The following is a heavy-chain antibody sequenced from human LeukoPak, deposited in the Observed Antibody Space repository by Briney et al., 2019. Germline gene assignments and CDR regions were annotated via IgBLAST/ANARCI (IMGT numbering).Heavy chain of an antibody. Sequence: PSETLSLTCTVSGGSISSYYWSWIRQPPGKGLEWIGYIYDSGSTNYNPSLKSRVTISVDTSKNQFSLKLSSVIAADTAVYYCARDPSYDSSGYLDYWGQGTLVTVSS. CDR2: IYDSGST. CDR3: ARDPSYDSSGYLDY. V-gene: IGHV4-59*01. J-gene: IGHJ4*02. D-gene: IGHD3-22*01. CDR1: GGSISSYY.